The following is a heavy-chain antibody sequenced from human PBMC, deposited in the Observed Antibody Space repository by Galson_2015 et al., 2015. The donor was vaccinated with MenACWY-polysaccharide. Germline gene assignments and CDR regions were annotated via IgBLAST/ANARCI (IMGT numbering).Heavy chain of an antibody. CDR3: TTGPAAGEPDY. CDR2: IKTRAEGGTT. J-gene: IGHJ4*02. CDR1: GFSFAKAY. V-gene: IGHV3-15*01. D-gene: IGHD6-13*01. Sequence: SLRLSCAVSGFSFAKAYMTWVRQAPGKGLEWVGLIKTRAEGGTTDYAAPIKDRFTILRDDSRNMLFLQMNSLKIDDTAVYYCTTGPAAGEPDYWGQGTLVTVSS.